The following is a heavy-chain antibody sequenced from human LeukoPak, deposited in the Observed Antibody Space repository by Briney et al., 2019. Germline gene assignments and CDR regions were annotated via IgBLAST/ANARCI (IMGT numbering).Heavy chain of an antibody. D-gene: IGHD2-15*01. J-gene: IGHJ3*02. CDR2: ISAYNGNT. Sequence: ASVKVSCKASGYTFTSYDINWVRQATGQGLEWMGWISAYNGNTNYAQKLQGRVTMTTDTSTSTAYMELRSLRSDDTAVYYCARDCSGGSCYWGIWGQGTMVTVSS. CDR3: ARDCSGGSCYWGI. V-gene: IGHV1-18*01. CDR1: GYTFTSYD.